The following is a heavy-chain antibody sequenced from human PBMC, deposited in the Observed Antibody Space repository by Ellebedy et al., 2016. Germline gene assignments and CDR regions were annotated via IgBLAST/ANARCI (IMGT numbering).Heavy chain of an antibody. J-gene: IGHJ4*02. V-gene: IGHV1-8*01. CDR3: ARYDSSGYYYNY. CDR1: GYTFTSYD. CDR2: MNPNSGNT. D-gene: IGHD3-22*01. Sequence: ASVKVSCKASGYTFTSYDINWVRQATGQGLEWMGWMNPNSGNTGYAQKFQDRVTMTWNTSISTAYMELSSLRSEDTAVYYCARYDSSGYYYNYWGQGTLVTVSS.